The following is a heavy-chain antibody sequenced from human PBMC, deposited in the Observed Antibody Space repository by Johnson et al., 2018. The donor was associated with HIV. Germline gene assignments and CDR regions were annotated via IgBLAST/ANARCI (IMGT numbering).Heavy chain of an antibody. CDR3: TRSIAATGRDALDI. D-gene: IGHD6-13*01. J-gene: IGHJ3*02. V-gene: IGHV3-15*01. CDR1: GFTFNNAW. Sequence: VQLVESGGGLVKPGGSLRLSCAASGFTFNNAWMGWVRQAPGKGLEWVGRIKRKTDGATTAYTLLVQCRFTISSDDSKNTLYLQMKRLKAEATSVYYCTRSIAATGRDALDIWGQGTMVTVSS. CDR2: IKRKTDGATT.